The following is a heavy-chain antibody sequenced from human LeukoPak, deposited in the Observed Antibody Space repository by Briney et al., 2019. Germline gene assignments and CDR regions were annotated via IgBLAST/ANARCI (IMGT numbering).Heavy chain of an antibody. J-gene: IGHJ5*02. D-gene: IGHD3-16*01. Sequence: GASVKVSCKASGYTFTSYDINWVRQATGQGLEWMGWISAYNGNTNYAQKLQGRVTMTTDTSTSTAYMELRSLRSDDTAVYYCARVLRLGELHAWFDPWGQGTLVTVSS. CDR1: GYTFTSYD. CDR3: ARVLRLGELHAWFDP. CDR2: ISAYNGNT. V-gene: IGHV1-18*01.